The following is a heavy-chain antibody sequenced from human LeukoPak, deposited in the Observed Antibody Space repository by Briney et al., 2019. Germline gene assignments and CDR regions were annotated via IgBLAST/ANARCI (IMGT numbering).Heavy chain of an antibody. CDR2: INHSGST. D-gene: IGHD3-9*01. CDR3: ARVPSGYYDILTGYPYWYFDL. V-gene: IGHV4-34*01. Sequence: PSETLSLTCAVYGGSFSGYYWSWIRQPPGKGLEWIGEINHSGSTNYNPSLKSRVTISVDTSKNQFSLKLSSVTAADTAVYYCARVPSGYYDILTGYPYWYFDLWGRGTLVTVSS. CDR1: GGSFSGYY. J-gene: IGHJ2*01.